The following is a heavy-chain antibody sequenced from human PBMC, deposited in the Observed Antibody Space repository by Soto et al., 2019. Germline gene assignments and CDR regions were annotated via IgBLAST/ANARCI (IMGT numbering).Heavy chain of an antibody. D-gene: IGHD1-26*01. CDR1: GASIRSTSYY. CDR2: VYYNGNT. Sequence: SETLSLTCSVSGASIRSTSYYQWVWIRQPPGKGLEWIGNVYYNGNTYYNPSLKSRLTISVDTSNNQFSLKVKSVTAADTAVYYCARLSGSYNDRYFDYWGQGTLVTVSS. J-gene: IGHJ4*02. CDR3: ARLSGSYNDRYFDY. V-gene: IGHV4-39*01.